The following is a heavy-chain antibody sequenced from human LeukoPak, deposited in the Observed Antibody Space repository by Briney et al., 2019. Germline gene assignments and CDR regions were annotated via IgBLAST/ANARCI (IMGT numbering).Heavy chain of an antibody. J-gene: IGHJ2*01. CDR3: ARVPYWYFDL. CDR2: ISYDGGNK. V-gene: IGHV3-30*04. CDR1: GFTFSSYA. Sequence: GGSLRLSCAASGFTFSSYAMHWVRQAPGKGLEWVAVISYDGGNKYYADSVKGRFTISRDNSKNTMYMQMNSLRAEDTAVYYCARVPYWYFDLWGRGTLVTVSS.